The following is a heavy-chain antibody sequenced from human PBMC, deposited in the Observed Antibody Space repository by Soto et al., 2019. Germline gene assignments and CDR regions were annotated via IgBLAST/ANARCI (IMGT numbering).Heavy chain of an antibody. Sequence: QLQLQESGPGLVEPSETLSLTCTVPGISVTSSSYHWGWIRQPPGMGLEWIGSVDSGGTTYNNPSLQSRATRSVDTSMNRFSLRLTSLTAADTAVYYCARRLNVAGGWFDVWGQGTLVTVSS. CDR1: GISVTSSSYH. CDR3: ARRLNVAGGWFDV. J-gene: IGHJ5*02. CDR2: VDSGGTT. D-gene: IGHD2-21*01. V-gene: IGHV4-39*01.